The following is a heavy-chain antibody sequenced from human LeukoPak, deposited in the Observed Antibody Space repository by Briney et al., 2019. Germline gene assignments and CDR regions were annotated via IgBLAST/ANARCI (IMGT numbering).Heavy chain of an antibody. CDR1: GYTFTSYG. CDR3: ARDDVIVDTIVIDY. D-gene: IGHD5-12*01. Sequence: ASVKVSCKASGYTFTSYGISWVRQAPGQGLEWMGWISAYNGNTNYAQKLQGRVTMTTDTSTSTACMELRSLRSDDTAVYYCARDDVIVDTIVIDYWGQGTLVTVSS. V-gene: IGHV1-18*01. J-gene: IGHJ4*02. CDR2: ISAYNGNT.